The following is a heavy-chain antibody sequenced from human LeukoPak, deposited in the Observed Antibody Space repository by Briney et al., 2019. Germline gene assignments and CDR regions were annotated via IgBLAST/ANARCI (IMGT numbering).Heavy chain of an antibody. D-gene: IGHD2-15*01. Sequence: SVKVSCKASGGTFSSYAISWVRQAPGQGLEWMGRIIPIFGTANYAQKFQGRVTITTDESTSTAYMELSSLRSEDTAVYYCARASCSGGSCYSPLWFDPWGQGTPVTVSS. V-gene: IGHV1-69*05. J-gene: IGHJ5*02. CDR2: IIPIFGTA. CDR3: ARASCSGGSCYSPLWFDP. CDR1: GGTFSSYA.